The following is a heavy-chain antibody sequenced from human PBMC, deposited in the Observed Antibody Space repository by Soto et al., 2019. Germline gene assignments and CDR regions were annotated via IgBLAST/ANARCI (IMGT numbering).Heavy chain of an antibody. CDR3: GSLAF. CDR2: INHSGST. Sequence: SETLSLTCAVYVGSFSDYYWRLIRQARGKGLEGIGEINHSGSTNYNPSLKSRVTISVDTSKKQFSLKLSSVTAVDTAVYYCGSLAFWGQGTLGTVSS. V-gene: IGHV4-34*01. CDR1: VGSFSDYY. J-gene: IGHJ4*02. D-gene: IGHD3-10*01.